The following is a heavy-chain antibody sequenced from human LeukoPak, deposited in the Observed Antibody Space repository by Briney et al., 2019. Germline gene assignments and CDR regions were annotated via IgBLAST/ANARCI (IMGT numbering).Heavy chain of an antibody. D-gene: IGHD5-18*01. J-gene: IGHJ4*02. CDR3: AKEQGYSYGYDY. CDR1: GFTFSSYA. CDR2: ISGSGGST. Sequence: PGGSLRLSCAASGFTFSSYAMSWVRQAPGKGLEWVSAISGSGGSTYYADSVKGRFTISRDNSKNTPYLQMSSLRAEDTAVYYCAKEQGYSYGYDYWGQGTLVTVSS. V-gene: IGHV3-23*01.